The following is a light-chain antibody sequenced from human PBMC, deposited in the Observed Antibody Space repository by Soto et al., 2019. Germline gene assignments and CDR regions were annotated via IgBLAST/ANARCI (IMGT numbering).Light chain of an antibody. CDR1: QSVSSY. V-gene: IGKV3D-20*02. CDR3: QLGIT. Sequence: EIGMTQSPATLSVSPGERATLSCRASQSVSSYLAWYQQKPGQAPRLLIYGASSRATGIPDRFSGSGSGTDFTLTISRLEPEDFAVYYCQLGITFGQGTRLEI. J-gene: IGKJ5*01. CDR2: GAS.